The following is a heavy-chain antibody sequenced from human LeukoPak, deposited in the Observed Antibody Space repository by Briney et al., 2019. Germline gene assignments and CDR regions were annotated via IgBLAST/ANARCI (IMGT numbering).Heavy chain of an antibody. J-gene: IGHJ6*03. Sequence: ASVKVSCKASGYTFNNFDIDWIRQAPGQGLEWMGSMTPKSGDTDLAQKFQGRVTMTRDTSLNTAYLAVSSLTSDDTAVYYCARGILYYYYMDVWGKGTTVTVSS. CDR2: MTPKSGDT. CDR1: GYTFNNFD. V-gene: IGHV1-8*02. CDR3: ARGILYYYYMDV.